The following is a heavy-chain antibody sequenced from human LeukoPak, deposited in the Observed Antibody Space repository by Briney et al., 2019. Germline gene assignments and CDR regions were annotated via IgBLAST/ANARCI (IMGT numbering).Heavy chain of an antibody. V-gene: IGHV4-61*08. Sequence: SETLSLTCTVSGGSISSGGSYWSWIRQPPGKGLEWIVYIYYSGSSNYNTSLKSGGTISVDTSKHQFSLKLSSVTAADTAVYYCARGDSSGYYSAPAFDIWGEGTMVTVSS. CDR3: ARGDSSGYYSAPAFDI. D-gene: IGHD3-22*01. CDR1: GGSISSGGSY. J-gene: IGHJ3*02. CDR2: IYYSGSS.